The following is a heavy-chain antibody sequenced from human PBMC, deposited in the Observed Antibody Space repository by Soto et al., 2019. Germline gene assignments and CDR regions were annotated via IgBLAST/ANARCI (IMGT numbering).Heavy chain of an antibody. CDR1: GFTFSSYA. CDR3: AKNERYFDWPRPPMYYFDY. D-gene: IGHD3-9*01. J-gene: IGHJ4*02. Sequence: GGSLRLSCAASGFTFSSYAMSWVRQAPGKGLEWVSAISGSGGSTYYADSVKGRFTISRDNSKNTLYLQMNSLRAEDTAVYYCAKNERYFDWPRPPMYYFDYWGQGTLVTVSS. CDR2: ISGSGGST. V-gene: IGHV3-23*01.